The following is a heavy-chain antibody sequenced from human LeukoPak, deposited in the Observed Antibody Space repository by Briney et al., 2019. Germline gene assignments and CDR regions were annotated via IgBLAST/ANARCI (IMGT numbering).Heavy chain of an antibody. J-gene: IGHJ4*02. Sequence: GGSLRLSCSTSGFTFGDYAMNWVRQAPGKGLEWVANIKQDGSEKYYVDSVKGRFTISRDNAKNSLYLQMNSLRAEDTAVYYCAREQQLWLFWGQGTLVTVSS. V-gene: IGHV3-7*01. CDR1: GFTFGDYA. CDR2: IKQDGSEK. D-gene: IGHD5-18*01. CDR3: AREQQLWLF.